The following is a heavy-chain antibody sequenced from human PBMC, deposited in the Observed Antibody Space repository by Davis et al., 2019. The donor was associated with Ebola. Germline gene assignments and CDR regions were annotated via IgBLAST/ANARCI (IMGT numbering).Heavy chain of an antibody. CDR1: GFTVSSNY. CDR2: IYSGGRT. CDR3: ARSYSGSRIYDY. D-gene: IGHD1-26*01. Sequence: GGSLRLSCAASGFTVSSNYMSWVRQAPGKGLEWVSVIYSGGRTYYADSVKGRFTISRDNAKNSLYLQMNGLRAEDTAVYYCARSYSGSRIYDYWGQGTLVTVSS. J-gene: IGHJ4*02. V-gene: IGHV3-53*01.